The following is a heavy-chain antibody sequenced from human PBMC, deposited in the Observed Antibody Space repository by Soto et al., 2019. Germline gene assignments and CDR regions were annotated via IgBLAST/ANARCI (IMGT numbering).Heavy chain of an antibody. D-gene: IGHD4-17*01. Sequence: ASVKVSCKASGYTFTGYYMHWVRQAPGQGLEWMGWINPNSGGTNYAQKFQGWVTMTRDTSISTAYMELSRLRSDDTAVYYCARAPDPRLRQNAFDIWGQGTMVTVSS. J-gene: IGHJ3*02. V-gene: IGHV1-2*04. CDR2: INPNSGGT. CDR1: GYTFTGYY. CDR3: ARAPDPRLRQNAFDI.